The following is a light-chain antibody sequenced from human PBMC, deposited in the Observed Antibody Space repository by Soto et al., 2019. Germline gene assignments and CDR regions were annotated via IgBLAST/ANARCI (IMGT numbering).Light chain of an antibody. CDR1: QSISNL. CDR2: DAT. Sequence: DIMFTLSPATLSVSTLASCTRSCRASQSISNLLAWYQQKPGQAPRLLIYDATTRATGVPARFSGSGSGTDFTLTISSLQSEDFAVYYCQQYNNFPRTFGQGTKVDIK. CDR3: QQYNNFPRT. V-gene: IGKV3-15*01. J-gene: IGKJ1*01.